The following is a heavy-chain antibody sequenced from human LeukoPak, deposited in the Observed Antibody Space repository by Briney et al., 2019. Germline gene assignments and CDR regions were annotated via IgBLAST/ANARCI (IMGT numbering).Heavy chain of an antibody. CDR3: AKDRPEGSSWYEPLTFAAFDI. V-gene: IGHV3-23*01. Sequence: PGRSLRLSCAASGFTFDDYAMSWVRQAPGKGLEWVSAISGSGGSTYYADSVKGRFTISRDNSKNTLYLQMNSLRAEDTAVYYCAKDRPEGSSWYEPLTFAAFDIWGQGTMVTVSS. CDR1: GFTFDDYA. CDR2: ISGSGGST. D-gene: IGHD6-13*01. J-gene: IGHJ3*02.